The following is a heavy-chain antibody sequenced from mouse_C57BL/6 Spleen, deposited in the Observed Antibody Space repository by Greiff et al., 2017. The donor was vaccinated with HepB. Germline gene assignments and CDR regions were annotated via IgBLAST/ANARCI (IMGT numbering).Heavy chain of an antibody. CDR2: IRSKSNNYAT. CDR1: GFSFNTYA. V-gene: IGHV10-1*01. D-gene: IGHD1-1*01. J-gene: IGHJ4*01. CDR3: VSYYYGSPYAMDY. Sequence: EVQVVESGGGLVQPKGSLKLSCAASGFSFNTYAMNWVRQAPGKGLEWVARIRSKSNNYATYYADSVKDRFTISRDDSESMLYLQMNNLKTEDTAMYYCVSYYYGSPYAMDYWGQGTSVTVSS.